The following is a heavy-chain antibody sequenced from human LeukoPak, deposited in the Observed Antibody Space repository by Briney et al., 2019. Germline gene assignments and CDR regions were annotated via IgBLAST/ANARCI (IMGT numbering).Heavy chain of an antibody. CDR3: ARARITMVRGVIMRLVRFDY. Sequence: PSETLSLTCAVSGGSISSGGYSWSWIRQPPGKGLEWIGYIYHSGSTYYNPSLKSRVTISVDRSKNQFSLKLSSVTAADTAVYYCARARITMVRGVIMRLVRFDYWGQGTLVTVSS. CDR1: GGSISSGGYS. V-gene: IGHV4-30-2*01. J-gene: IGHJ4*02. CDR2: IYHSGST. D-gene: IGHD3-10*01.